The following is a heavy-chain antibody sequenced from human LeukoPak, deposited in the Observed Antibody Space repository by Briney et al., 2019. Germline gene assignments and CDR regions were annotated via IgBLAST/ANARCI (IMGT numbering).Heavy chain of an antibody. CDR3: AKGFCWTVTTVYFDY. V-gene: IGHV3-23*01. D-gene: IGHD4-17*01. Sequence: GGSLRLSCAASGFTFSRYAMSWVRQAPGKGLEWVSAISGSGGSTYYADSVKGRFNISRDNSKNTLYLQMNNLRAEDTAVYYCAKGFCWTVTTVYFDYWGQGTLVTVSS. CDR2: ISGSGGST. J-gene: IGHJ4*02. CDR1: GFTFSRYA.